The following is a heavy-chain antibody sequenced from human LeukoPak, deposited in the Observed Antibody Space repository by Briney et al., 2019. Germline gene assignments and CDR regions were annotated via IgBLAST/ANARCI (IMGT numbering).Heavy chain of an antibody. V-gene: IGHV3-64*01. Sequence: GGSLRLSCAASGFTFSSYAMHWVRQAPGKGLEYVSAISSNGGSTYYANSVEGGFTISRDNSKNTLYLQMGSLRAEDMAVYYCAAGGATMGLDYWGQGTLVTVSS. D-gene: IGHD1-26*01. CDR3: AAGGATMGLDY. CDR1: GFTFSSYA. J-gene: IGHJ4*02. CDR2: ISSNGGST.